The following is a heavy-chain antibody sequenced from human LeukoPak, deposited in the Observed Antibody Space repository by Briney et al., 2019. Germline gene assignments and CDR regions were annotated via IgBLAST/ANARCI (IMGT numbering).Heavy chain of an antibody. Sequence: SETLSLTCAVSGASINNNYWTWVRQPPGNGLEGIGDIYSNGNTNYNPSLKGRVTMSIETSKNQFSLQLPSVPAADTAVYYCASGTFDGPLYGTYWYFHVWGRGTLVTVSS. CDR1: GASINNNY. D-gene: IGHD1-14*01. J-gene: IGHJ2*01. V-gene: IGHV4-59*01. CDR3: ASGTFDGPLYGTYWYFHV. CDR2: IYSNGNT.